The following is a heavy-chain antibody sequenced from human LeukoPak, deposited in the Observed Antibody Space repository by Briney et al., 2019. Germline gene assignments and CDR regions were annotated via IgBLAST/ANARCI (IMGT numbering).Heavy chain of an antibody. CDR3: ARGEGAAAALYGMDV. J-gene: IGHJ6*02. CDR2: INHSGST. Sequence: SETLSLTCAVYGGSFSGYYWSWIRQPPGKGREWIGEINHSGSTNYNPSLKSRVTISVDTSKNQFSLRLSSVTAADTAVYYCARGEGAAAALYGMDVWGQGTTVTVSS. V-gene: IGHV4-34*01. D-gene: IGHD6-13*01. CDR1: GGSFSGYY.